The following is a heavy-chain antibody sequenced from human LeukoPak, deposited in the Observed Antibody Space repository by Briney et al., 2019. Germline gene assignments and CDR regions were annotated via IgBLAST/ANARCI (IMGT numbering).Heavy chain of an antibody. Sequence: SETLSLTCTVSGGSISSTSYYWGWIRQPPGKGLEWIGYIYYSGSTNYNPSLKSRVTISVDTSKNQFSLKLSSVTAADTAVYYCARSSGWYWFDPWGQGTLVTVSS. D-gene: IGHD6-19*01. J-gene: IGHJ5*02. CDR3: ARSSGWYWFDP. CDR2: IYYSGST. V-gene: IGHV4-61*05. CDR1: GGSISSTSYY.